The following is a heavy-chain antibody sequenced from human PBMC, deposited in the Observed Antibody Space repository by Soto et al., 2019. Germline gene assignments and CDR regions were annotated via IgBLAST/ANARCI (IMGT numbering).Heavy chain of an antibody. D-gene: IGHD6-6*01. V-gene: IGHV3-11*01. Sequence: QVQLVESGGGLVKPGGSLRLSCAASGFTFSDYYMSWIRQAPGKGLEWVSYISSSGSNIYYADSVKGRFTISRDNAKNSLYLQMNSLRAEDTAVYYCASLEYSSSPEAEGMDVWGQGTTVTVSS. CDR2: ISSSGSNI. CDR3: ASLEYSSSPEAEGMDV. J-gene: IGHJ6*02. CDR1: GFTFSDYY.